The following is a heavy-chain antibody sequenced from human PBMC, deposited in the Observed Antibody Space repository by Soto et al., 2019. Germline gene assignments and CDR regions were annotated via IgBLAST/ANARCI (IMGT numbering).Heavy chain of an antibody. CDR1: NDSLSSHF. J-gene: IGHJ4*02. Sequence: ASVKVSCKASNDSLSSHFIHWVRQAPGEGLAWMGIITPGPNSASYSKEFQGRLTLTSDMPSRTVYMQLSNLRSDDTAVYYCAGASSRVSSVVAAYWGQGTLVTVSS. CDR2: ITPGPNSA. CDR3: AGASSRVSSVVAAY. D-gene: IGHD2-15*01. V-gene: IGHV1-46*01.